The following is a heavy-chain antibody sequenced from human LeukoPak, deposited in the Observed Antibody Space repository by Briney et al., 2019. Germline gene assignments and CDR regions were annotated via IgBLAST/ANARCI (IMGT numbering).Heavy chain of an antibody. CDR1: GGSISSSSYY. D-gene: IGHD3-3*01. J-gene: IGHJ4*02. Sequence: RPSETLSLTCTVSGGSISSSSYYWGWIRQPPGKGLEWIGSIYYSGSTYYNPSLKSRITISVGTSKNQFSLILTSVTAADTAVYYCARQTGAGLFILPGGQGTLVTVSS. CDR2: IYYSGST. V-gene: IGHV4-39*01. CDR3: ARQTGAGLFILP.